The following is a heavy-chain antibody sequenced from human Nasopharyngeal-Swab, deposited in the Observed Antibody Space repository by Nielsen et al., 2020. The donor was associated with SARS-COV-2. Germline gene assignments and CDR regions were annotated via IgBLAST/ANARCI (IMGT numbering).Heavy chain of an antibody. Sequence: GGSLRLSCAASGFTFSSYGMHWVRQAPGKGLEWVAVIWYDGSNKYYADSVKGRFTISRDNSKNTLYLQINSLRAEDTAVYYCARAYSSSWYYGYWGQGTLVTVSS. J-gene: IGHJ4*02. CDR1: GFTFSSYG. CDR3: ARAYSSSWYYGY. D-gene: IGHD6-13*01. V-gene: IGHV3-33*01. CDR2: IWYDGSNK.